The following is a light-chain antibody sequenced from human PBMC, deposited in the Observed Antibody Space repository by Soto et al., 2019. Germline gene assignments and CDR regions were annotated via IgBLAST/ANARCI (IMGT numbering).Light chain of an antibody. J-gene: IGLJ3*02. CDR1: SGHSSYT. CDR2: LNSDGSH. V-gene: IGLV4-69*01. CDR3: QTWGTGIEV. Sequence: QLVLTQSPSASASLGASVKLTCTLSSGHSSYTIAWHQQQPEKGPRYLMTLNSDGSHSKGDGIPDRFSGSSSGAERYLSISSLQSEDEADCYCQTWGTGIEVFGGGTKLTVL.